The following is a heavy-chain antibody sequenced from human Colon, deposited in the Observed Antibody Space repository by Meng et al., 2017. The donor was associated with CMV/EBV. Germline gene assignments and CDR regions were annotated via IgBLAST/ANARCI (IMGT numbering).Heavy chain of an antibody. V-gene: IGHV3-73*01. J-gene: IGHJ4*02. CDR3: CRPTAVASSATDY. Sequence: GESLKISCAASGFTFSDSAMYWVRQASGKGLEWVGRIRTKAHNYATTYAASVEGRFTISRDDSKNMVYLEMHSLKTEDTALYYCCRPTAVASSATDYRGQGTLVTVSS. D-gene: IGHD6-19*01. CDR2: IRTKAHNYAT. CDR1: GFTFSDSA.